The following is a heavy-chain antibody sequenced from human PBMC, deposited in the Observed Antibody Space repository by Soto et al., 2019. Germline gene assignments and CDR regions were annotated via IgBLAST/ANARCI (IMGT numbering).Heavy chain of an antibody. CDR1: GFTFSSYA. J-gene: IGHJ4*02. Sequence: GGSLRLSCAASGFTFSSYAMSWVRQAPGKGLEWVSAISGSGGSTYYADSVKGRFTISRDNSKNTLYLQMNSLRAEDTAVYYCAKDRKGLRRITIFGVVTSFDYWGQGTLVTVSS. V-gene: IGHV3-23*01. D-gene: IGHD3-3*01. CDR2: ISGSGGST. CDR3: AKDRKGLRRITIFGVVTSFDY.